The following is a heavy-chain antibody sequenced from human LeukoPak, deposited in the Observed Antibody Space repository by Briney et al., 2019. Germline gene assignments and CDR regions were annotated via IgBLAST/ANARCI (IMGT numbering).Heavy chain of an antibody. V-gene: IGHV3-21*01. CDR2: ISSSSNYI. D-gene: IGHD1-26*01. CDR1: GVTFSSYT. J-gene: IGHJ4*02. Sequence: GGSLRLSCAASGVTFSSYTMNWVRQAPGKGLEWVSSISSSSNYIYYADSVKGRFTISRDNAKNSLYLQMNSLRAEDTAVYYCARDAPLPDFWGQRTLVTASS. CDR3: ARDAPLPDF.